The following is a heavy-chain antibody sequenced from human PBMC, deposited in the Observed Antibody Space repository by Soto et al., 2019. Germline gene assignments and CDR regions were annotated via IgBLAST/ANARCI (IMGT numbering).Heavy chain of an antibody. D-gene: IGHD1-26*01. CDR1: GFTFSSYA. CDR3: ARLIVGATKYYYYGMDV. Sequence: QVQLVESGGGVVQPGRSLRLSCAASGFTFSSYAMHWVRQAPGKGLEWVAVISYDGSNKYYADSVKGRITISIDNSKNTLYLQMISLRAEDTAVYYCARLIVGATKYYYYGMDVWGQGTTVTVSS. V-gene: IGHV3-30-3*01. J-gene: IGHJ6*02. CDR2: ISYDGSNK.